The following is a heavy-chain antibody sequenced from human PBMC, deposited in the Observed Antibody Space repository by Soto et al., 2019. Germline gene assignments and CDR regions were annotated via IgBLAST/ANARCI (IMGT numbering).Heavy chain of an antibody. D-gene: IGHD6-25*01. CDR2: IIPMFGTT. CDR3: ARELGSSGSFDC. J-gene: IGHJ4*02. Sequence: QVQLVQSAAEVKKPGSSVKVSCKASGGTFSSYAVSWVRQAPGQGLECLGGIIPMFGTTNYAQKFQGRVTITADESTSTAYMELNSPSPDDTAVYYCARELGSSGSFDCWGQGTLVTVSS. V-gene: IGHV1-69*12. CDR1: GGTFSSYA.